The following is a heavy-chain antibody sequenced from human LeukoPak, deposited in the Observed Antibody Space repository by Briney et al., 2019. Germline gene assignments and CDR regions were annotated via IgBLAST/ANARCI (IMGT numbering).Heavy chain of an antibody. Sequence: SGTLSLTCAVSGGSINSINWWSWVRQPPGKGLEWIGEIYHSGSTNYNPSLKSRVTISVDKSKNQFSLELNSVTAADTAVYYCARGESGTTYRPVYWGQGTLVTVSS. J-gene: IGHJ4*02. D-gene: IGHD1-1*01. CDR1: GGSINSINW. CDR2: IYHSGST. V-gene: IGHV4-4*02. CDR3: ARGESGTTYRPVY.